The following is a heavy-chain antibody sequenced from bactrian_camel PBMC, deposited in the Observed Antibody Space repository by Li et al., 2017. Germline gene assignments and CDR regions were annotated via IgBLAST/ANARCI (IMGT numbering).Heavy chain of an antibody. J-gene: IGHJ4*01. CDR1: GYKYRNYC. Sequence: HVQLVESGGGSVQAGGSLRLSCAASGYKYRNYCMNWFRQTSEEEGEGVAAIDGDGSPTYADSVKGRFIISKDNAKNTLYLQMNSLRPEDTAMYYCAVGVRKDGVRCLPRFGYAAQGTQVTVS. D-gene: IGHD6*01. CDR2: IDGDGSP. V-gene: IGHV3S26*01.